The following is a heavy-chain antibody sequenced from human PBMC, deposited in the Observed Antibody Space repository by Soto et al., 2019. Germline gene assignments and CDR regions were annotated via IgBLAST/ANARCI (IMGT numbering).Heavy chain of an antibody. CDR3: AKESDYFFY. Sequence: GGSLRLSCAASGFTFGIYAMNWVRQAPGKGLEWVSGIGGSGGSTFYADSVKGRFTISRDNSKNNLYLQMNSLRAEDTAVYYCAKESDYFFYWGQGALVTVSS. V-gene: IGHV3-23*01. CDR1: GFTFGIYA. J-gene: IGHJ4*02. D-gene: IGHD3-3*01. CDR2: IGGSGGST.